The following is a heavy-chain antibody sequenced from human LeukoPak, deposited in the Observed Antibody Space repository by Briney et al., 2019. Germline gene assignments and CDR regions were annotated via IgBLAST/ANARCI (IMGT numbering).Heavy chain of an antibody. CDR2: IWYDGSNK. Sequence: PGRSLRLSCAASGITFSSYGMHWVRQAPGKGLEWVAVIWYDGSNKYYADSVKGRFTISRDNSKNTLYLQMNSLRAEDTAVYYCARDYYYYYMDVWGKGTTVTVSS. CDR1: GITFSSYG. CDR3: ARDYYYYYMDV. J-gene: IGHJ6*03. V-gene: IGHV3-33*01.